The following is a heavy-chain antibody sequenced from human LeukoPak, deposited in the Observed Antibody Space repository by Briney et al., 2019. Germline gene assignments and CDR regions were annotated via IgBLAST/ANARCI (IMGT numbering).Heavy chain of an antibody. CDR3: ARSSIHPQWGSGAFDI. CDR1: GGSISSYY. CDR2: IYYSGST. J-gene: IGHJ3*02. Sequence: SETLSPTCTVSGGSISSYYWSWIRQPPGKGLEWIGYIYYSGSTNYNPSLKGRVTISVDTSKNQFSLKLSSVTAADTAVYYCARSSIHPQWGSGAFDIWGQGTMVTVSS. D-gene: IGHD3-16*01. V-gene: IGHV4-59*01.